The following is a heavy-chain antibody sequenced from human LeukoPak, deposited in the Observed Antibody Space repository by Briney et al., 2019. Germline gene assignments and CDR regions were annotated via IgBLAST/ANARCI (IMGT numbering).Heavy chain of an antibody. CDR3: ARDSGLRSVDY. V-gene: IGHV3-7*01. J-gene: IGHJ4*02. D-gene: IGHD5-12*01. CDR1: GFTFSRYW. Sequence: GGSLRLSCAASGFTFSRYWMSWVRQAPGKGLEWVANIKTDGSEKYDVDSVRGRFTISRDNAKNSLYLQMNSLRAEDTAVYYCARDSGLRSVDYWGQGTLVTVSS. CDR2: IKTDGSEK.